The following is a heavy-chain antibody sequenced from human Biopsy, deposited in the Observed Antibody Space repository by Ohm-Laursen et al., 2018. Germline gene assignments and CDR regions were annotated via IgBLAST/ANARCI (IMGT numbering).Heavy chain of an antibody. CDR1: EFTFSGYS. D-gene: IGHD1-14*01. CDR2: INVYSNKK. Sequence: SLRLSWAAAEFTFSGYSMNWVRQAPGRGLEWVSYINVYSNKKYYADSVKGRFIVSRDNDKNSLYLQMNSLRAEDTAVYHCARSPGRDRMDVWGQGTTVIVSS. CDR3: ARSPGRDRMDV. J-gene: IGHJ6*02. V-gene: IGHV3-48*04.